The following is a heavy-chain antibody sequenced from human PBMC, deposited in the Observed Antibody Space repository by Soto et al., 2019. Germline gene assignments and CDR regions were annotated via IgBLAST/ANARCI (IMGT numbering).Heavy chain of an antibody. CDR1: GYTFTSYG. J-gene: IGHJ6*02. CDR3: ASSNIDSYGYYGMDV. V-gene: IGHV1-18*01. CDR2: ISAYNGNT. D-gene: IGHD5-18*01. Sequence: GASVKVSCKASGYTFTSYGIGWVRQAPGQGLEWMGWISAYNGNTNYAQKLQGRVTMTTDTSTSTAYMELRSLRSDGTAVYYCASSNIDSYGYYGMDVWGQGTTVTVS.